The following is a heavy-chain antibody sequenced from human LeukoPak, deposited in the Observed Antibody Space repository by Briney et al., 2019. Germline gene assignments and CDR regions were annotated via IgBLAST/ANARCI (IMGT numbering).Heavy chain of an antibody. CDR3: AKEGVVRYSGYDSFDY. J-gene: IGHJ4*02. CDR1: GFTFSSYA. V-gene: IGHV3-23*01. Sequence: GGSLGLSCAASGFTFSSYAMSWVRQAPGKGLEWVSAISGSGGSTYYADSVKGRFTISRDNSKNTLYLQMNSLRAEDTAVYYCAKEGVVRYSGYDSFDYRGQGTLVTVSS. D-gene: IGHD5-12*01. CDR2: ISGSGGST.